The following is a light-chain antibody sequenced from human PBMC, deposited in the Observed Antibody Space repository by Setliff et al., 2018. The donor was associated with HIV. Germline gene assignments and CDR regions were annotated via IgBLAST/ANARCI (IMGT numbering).Light chain of an antibody. CDR3: GSYTGRSTFV. V-gene: IGLV2-14*01. CDR1: SSDVGNYNY. Sequence: QSALTQPASVSGSPGQSITISCTGISSDVGNYNYVSWYQEHPGKAPKLMIYDVSKRPSGGSNRFSGSKSGNTASLTISGLQAEDEADYHCGSYTGRSTFVFGTGTKVT. CDR2: DVS. J-gene: IGLJ1*01.